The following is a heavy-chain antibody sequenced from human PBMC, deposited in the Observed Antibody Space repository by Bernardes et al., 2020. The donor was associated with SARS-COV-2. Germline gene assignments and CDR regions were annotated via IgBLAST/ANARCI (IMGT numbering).Heavy chain of an antibody. V-gene: IGHV5-51*01. CDR3: TRHEGVGATDY. Sequence: GESLKISFKGSGYSFTNYWIGWVRQMPGKGLEWMGIIYPDDSDTRYSPSFQGQVTISADKSISTSYLQWSSLKASDTAMYYCTRHEGVGATDYWGQGTLVTVSS. CDR1: GYSFTNYW. CDR2: IYPDDSDT. D-gene: IGHD1-26*01. J-gene: IGHJ4*02.